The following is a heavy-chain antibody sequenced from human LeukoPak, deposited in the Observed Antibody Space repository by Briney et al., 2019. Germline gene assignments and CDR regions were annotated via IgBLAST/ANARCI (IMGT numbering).Heavy chain of an antibody. CDR3: ARDQRDCSSTSCPRGYYFDY. V-gene: IGHV1-46*01. D-gene: IGHD2-2*01. CDR1: GYTFTSYY. Sequence: GASVKVSCKASGYTFTSYYMHWVRQAPGQGLEWMGIINPSGGSTSYAQKFQGRVTMTRDTSTSTVYMELSSLRSEDTAVYYCARDQRDCSSTSCPRGYYFDYWGQGTLVTVSS. CDR2: INPSGGST. J-gene: IGHJ4*02.